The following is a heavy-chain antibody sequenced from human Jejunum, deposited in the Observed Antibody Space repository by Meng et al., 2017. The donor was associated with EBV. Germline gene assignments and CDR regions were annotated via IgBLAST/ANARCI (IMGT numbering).Heavy chain of an antibody. CDR3: ARAAYHDSTSYYFDQ. D-gene: IGHD3-22*01. V-gene: IGHV4-30-4*01. CDR2: TYYNGST. CDR1: GGSISSGGYH. Sequence: QVQLQASGPGLVKPSQTLSLTCAVSGGSISSGGYHWTWIRQSPGKGLEWIGNTYYNGSTQYNPSLKSRVMISQDTSKNQVSLNLSSVTAADTAVYYCARAAYHDSTSYYFDQWGQGTLVTVSS. J-gene: IGHJ4*02.